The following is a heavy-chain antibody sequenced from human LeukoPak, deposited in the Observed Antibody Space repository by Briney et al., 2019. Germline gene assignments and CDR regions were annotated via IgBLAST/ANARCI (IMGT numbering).Heavy chain of an antibody. CDR2: TSYDGSNS. CDR3: AKETGASLPFDY. V-gene: IGHV3-30*18. J-gene: IGHJ4*02. CDR1: GFTFSTYA. D-gene: IGHD7-27*01. Sequence: GGSLRLSCAASGFTFSTYAMHWVRQAPGKGLEWVAVTSYDGSNSYYADSVKGRFTISRDNSKNTLYLQMNSLRAEDTAVYYCAKETGASLPFDYWGQGTLVTVSS.